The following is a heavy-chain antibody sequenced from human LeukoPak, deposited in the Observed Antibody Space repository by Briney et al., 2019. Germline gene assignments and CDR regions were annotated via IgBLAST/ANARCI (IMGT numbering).Heavy chain of an antibody. Sequence: SETLSLTCTVSGGSISSGDYYWSWIRHPPGKGLEWIGYIYYSGSTYYNPSLKSRVTISVDTSKNQFSLKLSSVTAADTAVYYCARDGISGLDYWGQGTLVTVSS. J-gene: IGHJ4*02. CDR1: GGSISSGDYY. CDR2: IYYSGST. V-gene: IGHV4-30-4*01. CDR3: ARDGISGLDY. D-gene: IGHD6-19*01.